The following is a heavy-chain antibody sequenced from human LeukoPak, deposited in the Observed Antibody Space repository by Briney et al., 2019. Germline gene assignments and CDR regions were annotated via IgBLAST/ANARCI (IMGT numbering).Heavy chain of an antibody. CDR1: GFTFSSYW. CDR3: ARAYCTNGVCYTGYMDV. Sequence: GGSLRLSCAASGFTFSSYWMHWVRQAPGKGLVWVSRINSDGSSTSYADSVKGRFTISRDNAKNTLYLQMNSPRAEDTAVYYCARAYCTNGVCYTGYMDVWGKGTTVTVSS. D-gene: IGHD2-8*01. CDR2: INSDGSST. V-gene: IGHV3-74*01. J-gene: IGHJ6*03.